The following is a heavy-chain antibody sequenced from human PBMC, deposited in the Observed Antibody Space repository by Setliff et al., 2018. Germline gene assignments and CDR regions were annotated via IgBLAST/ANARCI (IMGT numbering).Heavy chain of an antibody. Sequence: GGSLRLSCAASGFTFSSYAMHWVRQAPGKGLEYVSSISSSGGNIYYANAVKGRFIISRDNSKSTLFLLMGRLRAEYMSVYYCARGGTYSSGTLDYWGQGILVTVSS. CDR2: ISSSGGNI. J-gene: IGHJ4*02. CDR3: ARGGTYSSGTLDY. CDR1: GFTFSSYA. V-gene: IGHV3-64*01. D-gene: IGHD3-22*01.